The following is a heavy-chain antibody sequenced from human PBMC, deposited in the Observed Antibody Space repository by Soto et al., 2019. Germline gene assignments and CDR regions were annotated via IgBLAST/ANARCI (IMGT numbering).Heavy chain of an antibody. V-gene: IGHV3-23*01. CDR1: GFTFSSYA. D-gene: IGHD2-15*01. CDR3: AKFPNCSGGSCYYFDY. J-gene: IGHJ4*02. CDR2: ISGSGGST. Sequence: GGSLRLSCAASGFTFSSYAMSWVRQAPGKGLEWVSAISGSGGSTYYADSVKGRFTISRDNSKNTLYLQMNSLRAEDTAVYYCAKFPNCSGGSCYYFDYWGQGTLVTVSS.